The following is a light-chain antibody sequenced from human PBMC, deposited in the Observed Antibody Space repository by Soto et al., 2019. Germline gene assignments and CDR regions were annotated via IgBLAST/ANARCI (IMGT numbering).Light chain of an antibody. Sequence: EIVMTQSPATLSVYPGERATLSCRASQSVSSNLAWYQQKPGQAPRLLIYDASNRATGIPARFSGSGSGTDFTLTISSLEPEDFAVYYCHQRSNWLPITFGQGTRLEI. CDR3: HQRSNWLPIT. CDR1: QSVSSN. V-gene: IGKV3-11*01. J-gene: IGKJ5*01. CDR2: DAS.